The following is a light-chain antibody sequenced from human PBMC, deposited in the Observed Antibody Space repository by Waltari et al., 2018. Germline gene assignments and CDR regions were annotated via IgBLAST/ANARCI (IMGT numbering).Light chain of an antibody. CDR2: DVT. Sequence: QSALTQPASVSGSPGQSITISCTGTSHAVGASNFFSWYQQHPGRAPQLRIYDVTERPSGISYRFSGSKSANTASLTISGLLPEDEAIYYCSSFTDTHTLLFGGGTTVTVL. V-gene: IGLV2-14*03. CDR1: SHAVGASNF. CDR3: SSFTDTHTLL. J-gene: IGLJ2*01.